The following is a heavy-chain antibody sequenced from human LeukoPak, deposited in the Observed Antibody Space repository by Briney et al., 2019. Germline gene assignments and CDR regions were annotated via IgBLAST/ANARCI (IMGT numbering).Heavy chain of an antibody. V-gene: IGHV4-61*02. CDR1: GGSISSGSYY. D-gene: IGHD1-14*01. J-gene: IGHJ4*02. Sequence: PSQTLSLTCTVSGGSISSGSYYWSWIRQPAGKGLEWIGRIYTSGSTNYNPSLKSRVTISVDTSKNQFSLKLSSVTAADTAVYYCASSPISHSNRLPLHFDYWGQGTLVTVSS. CDR2: IYTSGST. CDR3: ASSPISHSNRLPLHFDY.